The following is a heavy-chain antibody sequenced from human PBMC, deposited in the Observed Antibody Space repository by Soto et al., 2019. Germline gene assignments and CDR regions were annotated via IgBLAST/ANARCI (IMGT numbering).Heavy chain of an antibody. CDR2: INPNSGGT. CDR3: ARGLIGYCSGGSCYTRPHWFDP. CDR1: GYTFTGYY. D-gene: IGHD2-15*01. J-gene: IGHJ5*02. V-gene: IGHV1-2*04. Sequence: ASVKVSCKASGYTFTGYYMHWVRQAPGQGLEWMGWINPNSGGTNYAQKFQGWVTMTRDTSISTAYMELSRLRSDDTAVYYCARGLIGYCSGGSCYTRPHWFDPWGQGTLVTVSS.